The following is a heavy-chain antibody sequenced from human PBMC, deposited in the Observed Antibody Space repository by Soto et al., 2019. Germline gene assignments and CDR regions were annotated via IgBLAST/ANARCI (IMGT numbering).Heavy chain of an antibody. CDR1: GFNVSDDH. J-gene: IGHJ3*02. CDR2: IYYGGTT. CDR3: AREAAGFDI. V-gene: IGHV3-53*02. Sequence: EMQLVETGGGLIQPGGSLRLSCAASGFNVSDDHMSWVRQAPGKGPEWVSVIYYGGTTYYADSVQGRFTISRDKSKNTLYLQMNDLRADDTAVYYCAREAAGFDIWGQGTMVTVSS.